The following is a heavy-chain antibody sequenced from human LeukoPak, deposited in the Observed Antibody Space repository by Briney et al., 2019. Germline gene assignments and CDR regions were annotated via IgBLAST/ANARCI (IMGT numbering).Heavy chain of an antibody. CDR3: ARESVDFWSGYRLYYFDY. Sequence: SVKVSCKASGGTFSSYAISWVRQAPGQGLEWMGGIIPIFGTANYAQKFQGRVTITADESTSTAYMELSSLRSEDTAVYYCARESVDFWSGYRLYYFDYWGQGTLVTVSS. V-gene: IGHV1-69*13. CDR1: GGTFSSYA. CDR2: IIPIFGTA. J-gene: IGHJ4*02. D-gene: IGHD3-3*01.